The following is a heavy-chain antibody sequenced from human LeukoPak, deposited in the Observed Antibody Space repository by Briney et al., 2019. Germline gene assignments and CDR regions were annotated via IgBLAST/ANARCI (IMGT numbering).Heavy chain of an antibody. D-gene: IGHD3-3*01. CDR2: ISSSSSYI. V-gene: IGHV3-21*01. J-gene: IGHJ6*03. CDR3: ARGTYDFWSIYYYYYYMDV. Sequence: GGSLRLSCAASGFTFSSYSMNWVRQAPGKGLEWVSSISSSSSYIYYADSVKGRFTISRDNAKNSLYLQMNSLRAEDTAVYYCARGTYDFWSIYYYYYYMDVWGKGTTVTVSS. CDR1: GFTFSSYS.